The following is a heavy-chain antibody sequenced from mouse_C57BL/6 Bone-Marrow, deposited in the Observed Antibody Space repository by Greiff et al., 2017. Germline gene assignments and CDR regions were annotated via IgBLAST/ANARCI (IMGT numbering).Heavy chain of an antibody. CDR3: ARDGNPFDY. J-gene: IGHJ2*01. Sequence: EVNLVESGGGLVKPGGSLKLSCAASGFTFSSYAMSWVRQTPEKRLEWVATISDGGSYTYYPDNVKGRFTISRDNAKNNLYLQMSHLKSEDTAMYYCARDGNPFDYWGQGTTLTVSS. CDR2: ISDGGSYT. V-gene: IGHV5-4*01. D-gene: IGHD2-1*01. CDR1: GFTFSSYA.